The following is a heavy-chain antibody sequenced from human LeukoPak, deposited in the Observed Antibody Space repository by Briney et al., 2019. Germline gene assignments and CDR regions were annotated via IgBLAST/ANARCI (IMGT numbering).Heavy chain of an antibody. CDR3: ARMVRGVHRFPYYFDY. J-gene: IGHJ4*02. CDR1: GFTFSSYA. CDR2: ISYDGSNK. V-gene: IGHV3-30*04. Sequence: PGRSLRLSCAASGFTFSSYAIHWVRQAPGKGLEWVAVISYDGSNKYYADSVKGRFTISRDNSKNTLYLQMNSLRAEDTAVYYCARMVRGVHRFPYYFDYWGQGTLVTVSS. D-gene: IGHD3-10*01.